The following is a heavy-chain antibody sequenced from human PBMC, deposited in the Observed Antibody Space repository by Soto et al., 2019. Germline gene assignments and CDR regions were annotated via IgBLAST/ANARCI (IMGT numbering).Heavy chain of an antibody. D-gene: IGHD4-17*01. Sequence: GASVKVSCKASGYTFTGYYIHWVRQAPGQGLEWMGWINPNSGGTNYAQKFQGWVTMTRDTSISTAYMELSRLRSDDTAVYYCARGSRGYGYYYYGMDVWGQGTTVTVSS. J-gene: IGHJ6*02. CDR2: INPNSGGT. V-gene: IGHV1-2*04. CDR1: GYTFTGYY. CDR3: ARGSRGYGYYYYGMDV.